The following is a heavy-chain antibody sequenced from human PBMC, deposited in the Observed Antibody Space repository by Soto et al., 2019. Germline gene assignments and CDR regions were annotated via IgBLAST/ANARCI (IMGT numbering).Heavy chain of an antibody. V-gene: IGHV1-2*04. D-gene: IGHD3-10*01. CDR3: ARDSSPSGGGVNYYYYYGMDV. CDR2: INPNSGGT. J-gene: IGHJ6*02. CDR1: GYTFTGYY. Sequence: GASVKVSCKASGYTFTGYYMHWVRQAPGQGLEWMGWINPNSGGTNYAQKFQGWVTMTRDTSISTAYMELSRLGSDGTAVYYCARDSSPSGGGVNYYYYYGMDVWGQGTTVTVSS.